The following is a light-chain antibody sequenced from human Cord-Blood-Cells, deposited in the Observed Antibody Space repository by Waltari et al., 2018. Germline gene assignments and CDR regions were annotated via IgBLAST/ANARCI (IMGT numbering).Light chain of an antibody. V-gene: IGKV3-20*01. Sequence: EIVLTSAPGTLSSSPGERATPSCRASQRVSSSYLAWYQQKPGQAPRLLIYGASSRATCMPDRVSGSGSGTDFTLTISRLEPEDFAVYYCQQYGSSPTFGGGTKVEIK. CDR2: GAS. J-gene: IGKJ4*01. CDR1: QRVSSSY. CDR3: QQYGSSPT.